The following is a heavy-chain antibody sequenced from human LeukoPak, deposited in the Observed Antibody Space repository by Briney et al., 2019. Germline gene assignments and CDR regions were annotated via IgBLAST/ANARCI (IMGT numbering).Heavy chain of an antibody. J-gene: IGHJ6*03. CDR3: AIDYFDSSDYPQTYYYYYMDV. V-gene: IGHV3-7*01. CDR2: IWHDGSEK. CDR1: GFTLSRYW. Sequence: GGSLRLSCAPSGFTLSRYWMAWGCEAPGEGLERVADIWHDGSEKNYVHPVKGQFTISRDTAKNSLYLQMNNLKAEDTAIYDCAIDYFDSSDYPQTYYYYYMDVWGKGTTVTVSS. D-gene: IGHD3-22*01.